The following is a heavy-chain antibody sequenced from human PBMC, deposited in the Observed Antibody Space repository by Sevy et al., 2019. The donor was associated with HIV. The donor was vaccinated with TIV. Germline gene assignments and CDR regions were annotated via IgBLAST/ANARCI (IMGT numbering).Heavy chain of an antibody. CDR3: ARGGAYCSGGSCSDTIDY. D-gene: IGHD2-15*01. V-gene: IGHV4-4*07. J-gene: IGHJ4*02. CDR2: IYTSGST. CDR1: GGSISSYY. Sequence: SETLSLTCTVSGGSISSYYWSWIRQPAGKGLEWIGRIYTSGSTNYNPSLKSRVTMSVDTSKNQFSRKLSSVTAADTAVYYCARGGAYCSGGSCSDTIDYWGQGTLVTVSS.